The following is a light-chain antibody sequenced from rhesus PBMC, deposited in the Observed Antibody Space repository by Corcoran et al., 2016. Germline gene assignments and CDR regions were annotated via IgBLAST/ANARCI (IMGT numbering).Light chain of an antibody. CDR3: MQALRSPWT. J-gene: IGKJ1*01. V-gene: IGKV2-82*01. CDR2: LVS. CDR1: QSLVYSDGKTY. Sequence: DIVMTQTPLSLPVTLGEPASISCRSSQSLVYSDGKTYLDWYEQKPGQSPQLLMYLVSKRASGVPAKFSGSGSGTDFTLKVSRVEAEDVGIYYCMQALRSPWTFGPGTEVEIQ.